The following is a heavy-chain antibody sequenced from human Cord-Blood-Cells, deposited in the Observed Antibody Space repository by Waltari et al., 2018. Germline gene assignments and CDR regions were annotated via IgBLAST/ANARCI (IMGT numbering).Heavy chain of an antibody. CDR3: AREMSRSSSSWFDP. CDR2: IIPIFGTA. Sequence: QVQLVQSGAEVKKPGSSVKVTCKASGGTFSSHPISWARQAPGQVLEWMGGIIPIFGTANYAQKFQGRVTITADKSTSTAYMELSSLRSEDTAVYYCAREMSRSSSSWFDPWGQGTLVTVSS. D-gene: IGHD6-6*01. V-gene: IGHV1-69*06. CDR1: GGTFSSHP. J-gene: IGHJ5*02.